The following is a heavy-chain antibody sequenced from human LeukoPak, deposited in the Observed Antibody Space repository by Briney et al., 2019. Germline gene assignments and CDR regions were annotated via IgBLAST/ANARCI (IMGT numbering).Heavy chain of an antibody. V-gene: IGHV1-69*05. CDR1: GGTFSSYA. D-gene: IGHD3-10*01. Sequence: ASVKVPCKASGGTFSSYAISWLRQAPGQGLEWMGRIIPIFGTANYAQKFQGRVTITTDESTSTAYMELSSLRSEDTAVYYCAIGTTMVRGVIWGQGTLVTVSS. CDR2: IIPIFGTA. CDR3: AIGTTMVRGVI. J-gene: IGHJ4*02.